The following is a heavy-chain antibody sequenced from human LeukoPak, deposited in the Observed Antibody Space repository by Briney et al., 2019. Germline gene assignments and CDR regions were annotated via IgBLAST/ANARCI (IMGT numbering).Heavy chain of an antibody. D-gene: IGHD2-2*01. CDR2: ISRSGSTA. CDR3: AKGQTRRAISDY. CDR1: GFTFSDYY. Sequence: GGSLRLSCAASGFTFSDYYMSWIRQAPGKGLEWVSYISRSGSTAYYADSVKGRFTISRDNAKNSLYLQMNSLRAEDTAVYYCAKGQTRRAISDYWGQGTLVTVSS. V-gene: IGHV3-11*01. J-gene: IGHJ4*02.